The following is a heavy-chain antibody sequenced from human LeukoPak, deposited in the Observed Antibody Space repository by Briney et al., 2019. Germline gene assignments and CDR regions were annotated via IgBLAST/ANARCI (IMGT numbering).Heavy chain of an antibody. CDR3: ARDPYCSSTSCYKNFDY. V-gene: IGHV3-48*04. CDR2: ISATGGTI. J-gene: IGHJ4*02. CDR1: GFTFSSNG. D-gene: IGHD2-2*02. Sequence: GGSLRLSCAASGFTFSSNGMNWVRQAPGKGLEWVSYISATGGTIYYADSVKGRFTISRDNAKNSLYLQMNSLRAEDTAVYYCARDPYCSSTSCYKNFDYWGQGTLVTVSS.